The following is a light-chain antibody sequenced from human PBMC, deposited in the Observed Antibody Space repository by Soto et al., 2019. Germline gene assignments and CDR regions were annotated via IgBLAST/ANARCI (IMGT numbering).Light chain of an antibody. J-gene: IGKJ1*01. CDR1: QSISSY. CDR2: AAS. V-gene: IGKV1-39*01. Sequence: DLQMTQSPSSLSASVGDRVTITCRASQSISSYLNWYQQKPGKAPKLLIYAASSLQSGVPSRFSGSGSGTDFTLTISSLQPEDFATYYCQQSCSTPLTFGQGTKVEIK. CDR3: QQSCSTPLT.